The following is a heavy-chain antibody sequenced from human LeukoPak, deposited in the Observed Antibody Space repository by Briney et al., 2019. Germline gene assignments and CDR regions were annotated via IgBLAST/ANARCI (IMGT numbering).Heavy chain of an antibody. D-gene: IGHD3-22*01. CDR3: ARVVKVFRITMIVVTYYFDY. V-gene: IGHV4-34*01. CDR2: INHSGST. J-gene: IGHJ4*02. CDR1: GGSFSGYY. Sequence: KPSETLSLTCAVYGGSFSGYYWSWIRQPPGKGLEWIGEINHSGSTNYNPSLKSRVTISVDTSKNQFSLKLSSVTAADTAVYYCARVVKVFRITMIVVTYYFDYWGQGTLVTVSS.